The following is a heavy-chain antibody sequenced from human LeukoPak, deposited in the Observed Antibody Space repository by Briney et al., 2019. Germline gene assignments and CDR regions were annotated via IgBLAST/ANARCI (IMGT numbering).Heavy chain of an antibody. CDR1: GFTFSSYA. CDR2: ISGSGGST. Sequence: GGSLRLSCAASGFTFSSYAMSWVRQAPGKGLEWVSAISGSGGSTYYADSVKGRFTISRDNSKNTLYLQMNSLRAEDTAVYYCAKIRFLEWLLNDSDYWGQGTLVTVPS. J-gene: IGHJ4*02. D-gene: IGHD3-3*01. CDR3: AKIRFLEWLLNDSDY. V-gene: IGHV3-23*01.